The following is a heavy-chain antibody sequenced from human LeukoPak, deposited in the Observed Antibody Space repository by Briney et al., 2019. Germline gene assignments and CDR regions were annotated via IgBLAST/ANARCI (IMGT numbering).Heavy chain of an antibody. CDR2: IKQDGSEK. J-gene: IGHJ6*02. CDR1: GFTFSSYW. Sequence: GGSLRLSCAASGFTFSSYWMGWVRQAPGKGLEWVANIKQDGSEKYYVDSVKGRFTISRDNAKNSLYLQMNSLRAEDTAVYYCARDSIAAAGPWAYYYYGMDVWGQGTTVTVSS. D-gene: IGHD6-13*01. V-gene: IGHV3-7*01. CDR3: ARDSIAAAGPWAYYYYGMDV.